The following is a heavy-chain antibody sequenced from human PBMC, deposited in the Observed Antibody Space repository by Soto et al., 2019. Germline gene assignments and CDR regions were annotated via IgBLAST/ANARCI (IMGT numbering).Heavy chain of an antibody. CDR2: IKQVGSEK. D-gene: IGHD3-10*01. V-gene: IGHV3-7*03. J-gene: IGHJ3*02. CDR3: ARGGYYGSGSYPPDAFDI. Sequence: EVQLVESGGGLVQPGGSLRLSCAASGFTFSSYWMSWVRQAPGKGLEWVANIKQVGSEKYYVDSVKGRFTISRDNAKNSLYLQMNSLRAEDTAVYYCARGGYYGSGSYPPDAFDIWGQGTMVTVSS. CDR1: GFTFSSYW.